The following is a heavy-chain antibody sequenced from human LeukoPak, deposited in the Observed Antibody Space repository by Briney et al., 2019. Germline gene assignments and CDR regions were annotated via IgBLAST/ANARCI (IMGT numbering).Heavy chain of an antibody. CDR1: GFTFSSYS. CDR3: ARVYGHTYYYYYGMDV. J-gene: IGHJ6*02. Sequence: TGGSLRLSCAASGFTFSSYSMSWVRQAPGKGLEWVSVIYSGGSTYYADSVKGRFTISRDNSKNTLYLQMNSLRAEDTAVYYCARVYGHTYYYYYGMDVWGQGTTVTVSS. D-gene: IGHD5-24*01. CDR2: IYSGGST. V-gene: IGHV3-66*01.